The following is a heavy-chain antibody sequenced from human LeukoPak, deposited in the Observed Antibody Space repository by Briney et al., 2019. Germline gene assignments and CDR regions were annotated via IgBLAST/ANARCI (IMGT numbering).Heavy chain of an antibody. J-gene: IGHJ4*02. CDR1: GFTFSSYA. D-gene: IGHD4-17*01. CDR3: AREDYGLDY. Sequence: PGGSLRLSCAASGFTFSSYAMSWVRQAPGKGLEWVSVIYSGGSTYYADSVKGRFTISRDNSKNTLYLQMNSLRAEDTAVYYCAREDYGLDYWGQGTLVTVSS. CDR2: IYSGGST. V-gene: IGHV3-66*01.